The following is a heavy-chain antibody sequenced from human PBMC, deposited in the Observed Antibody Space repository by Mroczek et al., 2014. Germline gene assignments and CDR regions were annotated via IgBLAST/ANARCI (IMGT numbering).Heavy chain of an antibody. D-gene: IGHD5-18*01. CDR1: GGSISSGGYY. Sequence: QVQLVQSGPGLVKPSQTLSLTCTVSGGSISSGGYYWSWIRQHPGKGLEWIGYIYYSGSTYYNPSLKSRVTISVDTSKNQFSLKLSSVTAADTAVYYCARDKVDTAMARYWYFDLWGRGTLVTVSS. J-gene: IGHJ2*01. CDR3: ARDKVDTAMARYWYFDL. CDR2: IYYSGST. V-gene: IGHV4-31*03.